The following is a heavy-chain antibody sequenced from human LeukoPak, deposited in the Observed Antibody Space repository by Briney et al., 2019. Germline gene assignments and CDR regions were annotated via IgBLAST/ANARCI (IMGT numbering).Heavy chain of an antibody. CDR1: GFTFTSYN. D-gene: IGHD3-3*01. CDR3: ARGRFFDY. V-gene: IGHV1-8*01. Sequence: ASVKVSCKASGFTFTSYNLNWVRQATGQGLEWMGWTNPNTGYTDFAQKFQGRVTMTRNTSISTAYMELTSLTSEDTAVYFCARGRFFDYWGQGTRVTVSS. J-gene: IGHJ4*02. CDR2: TNPNTGYT.